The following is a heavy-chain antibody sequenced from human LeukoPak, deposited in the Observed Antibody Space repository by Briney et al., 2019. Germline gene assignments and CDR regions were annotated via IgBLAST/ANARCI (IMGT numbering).Heavy chain of an antibody. CDR2: IKQDGSEK. J-gene: IGHJ4*02. V-gene: IGHV3-7*01. CDR1: GFTFSSYE. D-gene: IGHD2-15*01. Sequence: GGSLRLSCAASGFTFSSYEMNWVRQAPGKGLEWVANIKQDGSEKYYVDSVKGRFTISRDSAKNSLYLQMNSLRAEDTAVYYCARDCSGGSCYGDWGQGTLVTVSS. CDR3: ARDCSGGSCYGD.